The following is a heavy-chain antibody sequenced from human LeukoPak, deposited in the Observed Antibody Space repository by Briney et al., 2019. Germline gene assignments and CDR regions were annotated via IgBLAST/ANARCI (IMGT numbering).Heavy chain of an antibody. D-gene: IGHD3-10*01. CDR1: GFTFSSYE. V-gene: IGHV3-48*03. J-gene: IGHJ6*03. CDR2: ISTSGSTK. CDR3: ARLSAYYYGSFFYYYMDV. Sequence: GGSLRLSCAASGFTFSSYEMNWVRQAPGKGLEWASYISTSGSTKYYADSVKGRFTISRDNAKNSLYLQMNSLRAEDTAVYYCARLSAYYYGSFFYYYMDVWGKGTTVTVSS.